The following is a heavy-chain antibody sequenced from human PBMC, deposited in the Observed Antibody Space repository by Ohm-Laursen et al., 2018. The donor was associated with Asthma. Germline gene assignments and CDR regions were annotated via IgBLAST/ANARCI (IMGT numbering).Heavy chain of an antibody. Sequence: SLRLSCAASGFTFSSYGMHWVRQAPGKGLEWVAVISYDGSNKYYADSVKGRFTISRDNSKNTLYLQMNSLRAEDTAVYYCASLYGSGSYYNPYYYYGMDVWGQGTTVTVSS. CDR2: ISYDGSNK. V-gene: IGHV3-30*03. CDR3: ASLYGSGSYYNPYYYYGMDV. CDR1: GFTFSSYG. D-gene: IGHD3-10*01. J-gene: IGHJ6*02.